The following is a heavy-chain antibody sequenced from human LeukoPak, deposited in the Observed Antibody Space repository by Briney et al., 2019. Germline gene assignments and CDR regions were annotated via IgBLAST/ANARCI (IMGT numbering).Heavy chain of an antibody. Sequence: GSLRLSCAASGLTFRSYAMSWVRQAPGKGLEWVSGISVSGSTYYADSVKGRFTISRDNSKNTLYLQMNSLRAEDTAVYYCAKPAPHNTDYYYGVHFDYWGQGTLVTVSS. CDR2: ISVSGST. V-gene: IGHV3-23*01. J-gene: IGHJ4*02. CDR1: GLTFRSYA. D-gene: IGHD3-22*01. CDR3: AKPAPHNTDYYYGVHFDY.